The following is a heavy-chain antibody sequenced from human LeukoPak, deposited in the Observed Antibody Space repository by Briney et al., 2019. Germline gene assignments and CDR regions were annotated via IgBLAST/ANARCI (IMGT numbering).Heavy chain of an antibody. J-gene: IGHJ4*02. CDR2: MYYSGTT. D-gene: IGHD6-25*01. V-gene: IGHV4-59*01. CDR1: GGSISTYY. Sequence: PSETLSLTCTVSGGSISTYYRSWIRQPPGKGLEWIGYMYYSGTTKYNPPLKSRVTFSLDTSKNHFSLKLRSVTAADTAVYYCAGGSGYDSVPNFWGQGTLVTVSS. CDR3: AGGSGYDSVPNF.